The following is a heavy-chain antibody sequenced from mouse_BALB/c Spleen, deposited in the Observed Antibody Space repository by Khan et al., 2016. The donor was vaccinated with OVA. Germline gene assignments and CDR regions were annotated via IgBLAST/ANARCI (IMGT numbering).Heavy chain of an antibody. D-gene: IGHD2-14*01. Sequence: QVQLKQSGAELARPGASVKMSCKASGYTFTSYTMHWVKQRPGQGLEWIGYINPSSSYTNYNQKFKDKATLTADKSSSTAYMQLSSLTSEDSAVYYCTREGAYYRSDGCFAYWGQGTLFTVSA. J-gene: IGHJ3*01. CDR1: GYTFTSYT. CDR3: TREGAYYRSDGCFAY. CDR2: INPSSSYT. V-gene: IGHV1-4*01.